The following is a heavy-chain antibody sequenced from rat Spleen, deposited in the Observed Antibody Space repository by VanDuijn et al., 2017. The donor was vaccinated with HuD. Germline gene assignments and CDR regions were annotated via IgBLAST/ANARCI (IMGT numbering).Heavy chain of an antibody. CDR2: INTGGGST. Sequence: EVQLVESGGGLVQPGRSLKFSCAASGFTFSDYAMAWVRQAPKKGLEWVASINTGGGSTYYRNSVKGRFTISRDNAENTVFLQMNSLRSEDSATYYCTTDTFYDGTYYPGGFDYWGQGVMVTVSS. J-gene: IGHJ2*01. CDR3: TTDTFYDGTYYPGGFDY. CDR1: GFTFSDYA. V-gene: IGHV5-17*01. D-gene: IGHD1-12*02.